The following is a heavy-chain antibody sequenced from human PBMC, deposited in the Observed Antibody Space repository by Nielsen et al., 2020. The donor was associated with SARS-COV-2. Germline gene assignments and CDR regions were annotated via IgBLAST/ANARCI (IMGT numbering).Heavy chain of an antibody. CDR3: ASIAFEI. J-gene: IGHJ3*02. CDR2: ISWNSGSI. Sequence: GGSLRLSCAASGFTFDDYAMHWVRQAPGKGLEWVSGISWNSGSIGYADSVKGRFTISRDNAKNSLYLQMNSLRAEDTALYYCASIAFEIWGQGTMVTVSS. V-gene: IGHV3-9*01. CDR1: GFTFDDYA.